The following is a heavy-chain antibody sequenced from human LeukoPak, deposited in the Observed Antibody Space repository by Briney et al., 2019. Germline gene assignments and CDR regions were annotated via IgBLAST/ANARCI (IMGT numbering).Heavy chain of an antibody. Sequence: SETLSLTCSVSGGSMRSDSSFWSWIRQPAGKGLEWIGRIYATGNTNYNPSLERRVTISVDTSKNQFSLELTSVTAADTAVYYCARELGSNYGGYSPWGQGTLVTVSS. D-gene: IGHD4-23*01. V-gene: IGHV4-61*02. J-gene: IGHJ5*02. CDR2: IYATGNT. CDR3: ARELGSNYGGYSP. CDR1: GGSMRSDSSF.